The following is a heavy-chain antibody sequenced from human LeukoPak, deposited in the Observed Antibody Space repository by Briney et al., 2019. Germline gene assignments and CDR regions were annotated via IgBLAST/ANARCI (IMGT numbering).Heavy chain of an antibody. Sequence: PGGSLRLSCAASGLTFRNYAMSWVRQAPGKGLKWVSSISSSSSYIYYADSVKGRFTISRDNAKNSLYLQTNSLRAEDTAVYYCARDAHYDFWSGYYSTWPLGYWGQGTLVTVSS. V-gene: IGHV3-21*01. CDR3: ARDAHYDFWSGYYSTWPLGY. J-gene: IGHJ4*02. CDR2: ISSSSSYI. CDR1: GLTFRNYA. D-gene: IGHD3-3*01.